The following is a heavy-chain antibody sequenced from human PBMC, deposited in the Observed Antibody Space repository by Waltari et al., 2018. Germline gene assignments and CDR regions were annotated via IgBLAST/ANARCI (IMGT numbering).Heavy chain of an antibody. Sequence: QVQLVQSGDEVRKPGASVKGSCKASGNSFTRFDINWGRQAIGQGLEWMGQVNSKVGSSEYSQKFLGRVTMTKNTAISTAYMELSSLRSDDTAMYDCAAYYYGSGSYTDWGQGTLVTVAS. V-gene: IGHV1-8*01. D-gene: IGHD3-10*01. CDR2: VNSKVGSS. CDR1: GNSFTRFD. J-gene: IGHJ4*02. CDR3: AAYYYGSGSYTD.